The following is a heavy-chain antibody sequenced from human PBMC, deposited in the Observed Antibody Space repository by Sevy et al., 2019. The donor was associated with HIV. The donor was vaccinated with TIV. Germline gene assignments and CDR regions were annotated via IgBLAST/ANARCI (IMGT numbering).Heavy chain of an antibody. D-gene: IGHD2-2*01. J-gene: IGHJ5*02. CDR3: ARRGSSSGPLLDP. CDR2: INPGGTEE. Sequence: GGSLRLSCVASGFTFSNSWMNWVRQAPGKGLEWVANINPGGTEEFYVDSVKGRFIISRDNAKNSLFLQMNSLRAEDTAVYYCARRGSSSGPLLDPWGQGTLVTVSS. CDR1: GFTFSNSW. V-gene: IGHV3-7*01.